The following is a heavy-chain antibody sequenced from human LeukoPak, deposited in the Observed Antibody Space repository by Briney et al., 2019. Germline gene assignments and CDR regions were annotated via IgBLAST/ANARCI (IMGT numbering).Heavy chain of an antibody. Sequence: GGSLRLSCAASGFTFDDYAMHWVRQAPGKGLEWVSGISWNSGSIGYADSVKGRFTISRDNSKNTLYLQMNSLRAEDTAVYYCAKTAAGGVVPAARIDFDYWGQGTLVTVSS. CDR2: ISWNSGSI. V-gene: IGHV3-9*01. D-gene: IGHD2-2*01. CDR3: AKTAAGGVVPAARIDFDY. CDR1: GFTFDDYA. J-gene: IGHJ4*02.